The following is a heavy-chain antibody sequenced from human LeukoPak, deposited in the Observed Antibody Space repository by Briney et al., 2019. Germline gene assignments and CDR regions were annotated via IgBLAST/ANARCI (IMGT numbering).Heavy chain of an antibody. J-gene: IGHJ4*02. D-gene: IGHD3-10*01. Sequence: GGSLRLSCAASGFTFSSYSMNWVRQAPGKGLEWVSSISSSSSYIYYADSVKGRFTTSRDNAKNSLYLQMNSLRAEDTAVYYCARDYYGSGSYYPYWGQGTLVTVSS. CDR2: ISSSSSYI. CDR1: GFTFSSYS. V-gene: IGHV3-21*01. CDR3: ARDYYGSGSYYPY.